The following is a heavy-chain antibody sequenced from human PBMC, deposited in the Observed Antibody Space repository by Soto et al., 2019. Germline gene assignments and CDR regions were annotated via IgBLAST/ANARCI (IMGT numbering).Heavy chain of an antibody. V-gene: IGHV3-48*03. J-gene: IGHJ5*02. CDR2: ISSSGSTI. CDR3: ASPYYYDSSGHHPFDP. D-gene: IGHD3-22*01. CDR1: GFTFSSYE. Sequence: QPGGSLRLSCAASGFTFSSYEMNWVRQAPGKGLEWVSYISSSGSTIYYADSVKGRFTISRDNAKNSLYLQMNSLRAEDTAVYYCASPYYYDSSGHHPFDPWGHGTLVTVSS.